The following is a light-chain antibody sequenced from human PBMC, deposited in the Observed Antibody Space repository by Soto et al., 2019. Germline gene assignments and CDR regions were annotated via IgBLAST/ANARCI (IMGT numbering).Light chain of an antibody. CDR2: GAS. CDR3: QQYSNSQWT. Sequence: IVLTQSPGTLSLSPGERATLSCRASQSVSSTYFAWYQQKPGQAPRLLIYGASSRATGIPDRFSGSGSGTDFPLSISRLEPEDSAVYFCQQYSNSQWTFGQGTKVDIK. J-gene: IGKJ1*01. CDR1: QSVSSTY. V-gene: IGKV3-20*01.